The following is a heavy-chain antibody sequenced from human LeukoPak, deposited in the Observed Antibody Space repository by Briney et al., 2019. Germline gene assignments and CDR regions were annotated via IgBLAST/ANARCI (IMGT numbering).Heavy chain of an antibody. CDR2: IKEDGSEK. Sequence: GGSLRLSCAASGFTFSHFWMSWVRQAPGKGLEWVANIKEDGSEKYYVDSVKGRFTISRDNSKNTLYLQMNSLRAEDTAVYYCARGSEGLDYWGQGTLVTVSS. CDR3: ARGSEGLDY. CDR1: GFTFSHFW. J-gene: IGHJ4*02. V-gene: IGHV3-7*01.